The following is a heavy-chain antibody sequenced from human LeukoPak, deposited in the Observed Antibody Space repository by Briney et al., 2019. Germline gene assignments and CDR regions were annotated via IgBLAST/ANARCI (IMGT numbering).Heavy chain of an antibody. Sequence: ASVKVSCKASRYILTNYGISWLRQAPGQGLEWMGWIRAYNGYTNSAQKLQGRVTMTTDTSTNTAYMELRSLISDDTAVYYCARVHSSNWYDYWGQGTLVTVSS. J-gene: IGHJ4*02. CDR1: RYILTNYG. D-gene: IGHD6-13*01. CDR2: IRAYNGYT. CDR3: ARVHSSNWYDY. V-gene: IGHV1-18*01.